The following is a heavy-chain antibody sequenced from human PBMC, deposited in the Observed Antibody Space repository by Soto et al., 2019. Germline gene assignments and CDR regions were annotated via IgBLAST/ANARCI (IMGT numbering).Heavy chain of an antibody. CDR3: ARVNRSYYDSSGYYLTRGPFDY. Sequence: GASVKVSCKASGGTFSSYAISWVRQAPGQGLEWMGGIIPIFGTANYAQKFQGRVTITADESTSTAYMELSSLRSEDTAVYYCARVNRSYYDSSGYYLTRGPFDYWGQGTLVTVSS. D-gene: IGHD3-22*01. CDR1: GGTFSSYA. V-gene: IGHV1-69*13. J-gene: IGHJ4*02. CDR2: IIPIFGTA.